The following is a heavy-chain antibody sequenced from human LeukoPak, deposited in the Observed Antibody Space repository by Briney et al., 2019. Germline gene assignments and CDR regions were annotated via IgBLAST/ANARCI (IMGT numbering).Heavy chain of an antibody. CDR2: ISAYGNT. J-gene: IGHJ4*02. Sequence: ASVKVSCQTSGYTFTIYGISWVRQAPGQGLDWMGLISAYGNTNYAQNLQGRVTMTTDTSTSTAYMELRSLRSDDTTVYYCARGIIGYYFDYWGQGTLVTVSS. D-gene: IGHD2-15*01. CDR3: ARGIIGYYFDY. CDR1: GYTFTIYG. V-gene: IGHV1-18*01.